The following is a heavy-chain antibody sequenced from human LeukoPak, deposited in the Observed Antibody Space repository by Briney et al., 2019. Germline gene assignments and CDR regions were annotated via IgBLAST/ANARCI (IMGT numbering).Heavy chain of an antibody. J-gene: IGHJ6*03. CDR3: ARENYYGSGTFNLYYYYYMDV. V-gene: IGHV4-61*02. Sequence: SETLSLTCTVSGGSISSGSYYWSWIRQPAGKGLEWIGRIYTSGSTNYNPSLKSRVTISVDTSKNQFSLKLSSVTAADTAVYYCARENYYGSGTFNLYYYYYMDVWGKGTTVTVSS. D-gene: IGHD3-10*01. CDR2: IYTSGST. CDR1: GGSISSGSYY.